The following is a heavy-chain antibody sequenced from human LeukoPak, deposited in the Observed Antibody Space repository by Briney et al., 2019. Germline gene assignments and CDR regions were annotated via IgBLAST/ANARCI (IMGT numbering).Heavy chain of an antibody. CDR2: IYHSGST. J-gene: IGHJ3*02. Sequence: SETLSLTCTVSGYSINSGYYWGWIRQPPGKGLEWIAIIYHSGSTYYNPSLKSRVTISVDTSKNQFSLNLSSVTAADTAVYYCTRGAGSTTSNDAFDIWGQGTMVTVSS. CDR3: TRGAGSTTSNDAFDI. V-gene: IGHV4-38-2*02. CDR1: GYSINSGYY. D-gene: IGHD1-1*01.